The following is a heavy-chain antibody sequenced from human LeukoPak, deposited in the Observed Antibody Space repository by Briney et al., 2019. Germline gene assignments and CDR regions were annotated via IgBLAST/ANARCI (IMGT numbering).Heavy chain of an antibody. Sequence: SETLSLTCTVSGLSISSYYWSWIRQPPGKGLEWIGYIYYSGSTSYNPSLKGRVTISVDTSKNQFSLKLSSVTAADTAVYYCARDGRGDSIAVAGTSGPYWYFDLWGRGTLVTVSS. CDR2: IYYSGST. CDR3: ARDGRGDSIAVAGTSGPYWYFDL. D-gene: IGHD6-19*01. J-gene: IGHJ2*01. V-gene: IGHV4-59*01. CDR1: GLSISSYY.